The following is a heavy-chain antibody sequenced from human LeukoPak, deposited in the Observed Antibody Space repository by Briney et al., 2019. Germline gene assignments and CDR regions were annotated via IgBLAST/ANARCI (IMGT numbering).Heavy chain of an antibody. CDR3: ARNPDYDFWSGYYTGPDY. J-gene: IGHJ4*02. Sequence: GGSLRLSCAASGFTFSSYEMNWVRQAPGKRLEWVSYISSSGSTIYYADSVKGRFTISRDNAKNSLYLQMNSLRAEDTAVYYCARNPDYDFWSGYYTGPDYWGQGTLVTVSS. D-gene: IGHD3-3*01. CDR1: GFTFSSYE. CDR2: ISSSGSTI. V-gene: IGHV3-48*03.